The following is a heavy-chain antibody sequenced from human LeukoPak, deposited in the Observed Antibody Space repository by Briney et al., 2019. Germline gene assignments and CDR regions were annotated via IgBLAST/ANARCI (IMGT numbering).Heavy chain of an antibody. Sequence: PGGSLRLSCAASGFTFSSYSMNWVRQAPGKGLEWVSSISGSSSSYIYYADSVKGRFTISRDNAKNSLYLQMNSLRAEDTAVYYCARPTNEVNEDAFDIWGQGTMVTVSS. CDR3: ARPTNEVNEDAFDI. V-gene: IGHV3-21*01. CDR1: GFTFSSYS. J-gene: IGHJ3*02. D-gene: IGHD1-1*01. CDR2: ISGSSSSYI.